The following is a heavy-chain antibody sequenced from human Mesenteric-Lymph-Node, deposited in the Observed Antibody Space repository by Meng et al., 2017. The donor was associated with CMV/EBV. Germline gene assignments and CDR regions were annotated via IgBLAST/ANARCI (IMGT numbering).Heavy chain of an antibody. CDR1: GFTFSSYS. J-gene: IGHJ4*02. CDR2: ISSSSSYI. Sequence: GGSLRLSCADSGFTFSSYSMNWVRQAPGKGLEWVSSISSSSSYIYYADSVKGRFTISRDNAKNSLYLQMNSLRAEDTAVYYCASQRYCSSTSCYPLDYWGQGTLVTVSS. D-gene: IGHD2-2*01. V-gene: IGHV3-21*01. CDR3: ASQRYCSSTSCYPLDY.